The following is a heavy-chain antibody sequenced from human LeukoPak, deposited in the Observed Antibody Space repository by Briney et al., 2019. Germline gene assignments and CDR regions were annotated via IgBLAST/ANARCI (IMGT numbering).Heavy chain of an antibody. CDR3: ARVVPAAMGAYYYYYGMDV. V-gene: IGHV1-69*06. Sequence: SVKVSCKASGGTFSSYAISWVRQAPGQGLEWMGGIMPIFGTANYAQKFQGRVTITADKSTSTAYMELSSLRSEDTAVYYCARVVPAAMGAYYYYYGMDVWGKGTTVTVSS. D-gene: IGHD2-2*01. CDR1: GGTFSSYA. CDR2: IMPIFGTA. J-gene: IGHJ6*04.